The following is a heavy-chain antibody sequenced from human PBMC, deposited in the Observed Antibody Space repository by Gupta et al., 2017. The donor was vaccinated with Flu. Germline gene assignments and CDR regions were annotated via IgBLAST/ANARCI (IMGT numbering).Heavy chain of an antibody. CDR2: IKSKSEGETI. D-gene: IGHD2-2*01. J-gene: IGHJ4*02. Sequence: MNWVRQAPGEGLEWVGRIKSKSEGETIDYAAPVKGRFTISKDASMGTLYLRMDRLKNAATAVYYCTTPRYCTSTSCGSIDYWGQGTLVTVSS. V-gene: IGHV3-15*01. CDR3: TTPRYCTSTSCGSIDY.